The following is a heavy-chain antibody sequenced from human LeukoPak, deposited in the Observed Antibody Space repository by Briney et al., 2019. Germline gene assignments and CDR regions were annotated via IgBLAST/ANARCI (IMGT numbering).Heavy chain of an antibody. J-gene: IGHJ4*02. Sequence: ASVKVSCKASGYTFTSYGISWVRQGPGQGLEWMGWISAYNGNTNYAQKLQGRVTMTTDTSTSTAYMELRSLRSDDTAVYYCARDYCSGGSCSRGFDYWGQGTLVTVSS. CDR1: GYTFTSYG. V-gene: IGHV1-18*01. CDR3: ARDYCSGGSCSRGFDY. CDR2: ISAYNGNT. D-gene: IGHD2-15*01.